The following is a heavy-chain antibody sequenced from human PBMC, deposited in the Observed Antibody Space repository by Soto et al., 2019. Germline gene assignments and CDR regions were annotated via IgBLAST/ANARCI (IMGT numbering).Heavy chain of an antibody. CDR3: ARPLSHDYGDNYFNWFDP. J-gene: IGHJ5*02. CDR2: SYYSGST. Sequence: PSETLSLTCTVSGGSISSYYWSWIRQPPGKGLEWIGYSYYSGSTNYNPTLKSRVTISVHTSKNQFSLKLSSVTAADTAVYYCARPLSHDYGDNYFNWFDPWGQGTLVTVSS. CDR1: GGSISSYY. D-gene: IGHD4-17*01. V-gene: IGHV4-59*08.